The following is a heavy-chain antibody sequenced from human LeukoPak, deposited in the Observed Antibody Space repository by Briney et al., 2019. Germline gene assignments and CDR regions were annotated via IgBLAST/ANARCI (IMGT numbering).Heavy chain of an antibody. J-gene: IGHJ4*02. Sequence: GGSLRLSCAASGFTFSSYAMSWVRQAPGKGLEWVSAISGSGGSTYYADSVKGRFTISRDNSENTLYLQMNSLRAEDTAVYYCANVGGSYYDGFDYWGQGTLVTVSS. CDR3: ANVGGSYYDGFDY. CDR1: GFTFSSYA. D-gene: IGHD1-26*01. CDR2: ISGSGGST. V-gene: IGHV3-23*01.